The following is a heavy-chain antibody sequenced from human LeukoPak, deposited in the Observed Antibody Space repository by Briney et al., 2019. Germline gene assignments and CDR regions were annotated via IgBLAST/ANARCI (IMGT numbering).Heavy chain of an antibody. J-gene: IGHJ4*02. CDR3: ARWYDLFDY. V-gene: IGHV4-59*01. D-gene: IGHD6-13*01. CDR2: IYYSGST. CDR1: GFTFSSYW. Sequence: GSLRLSCAASGFTFSSYWMNWIRQPPGKGLEWIGYIYYSGSTNYNPSLKSRVTISVDTSKNQFSLKLSSVTAADTAVYYCARWYDLFDYWGQGTLVTVSS.